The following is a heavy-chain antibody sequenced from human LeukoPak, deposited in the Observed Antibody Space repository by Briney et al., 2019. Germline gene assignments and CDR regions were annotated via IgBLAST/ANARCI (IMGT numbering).Heavy chain of an antibody. CDR1: GGSFSGYY. V-gene: IGHV4-34*01. D-gene: IGHD6-13*01. J-gene: IGHJ4*02. CDR2: INHSGST. CDR3: ARAGIAAARYFDY. Sequence: PSETLSLTCAVYGGSFSGYYWSWIRQPPGKGLEWIGGINHSGSTNYNPSLKSRVTISGDTSKNQFSLKPSSVTAADTAVYYCARAGIAAARYFDYWGQGTLVTVSS.